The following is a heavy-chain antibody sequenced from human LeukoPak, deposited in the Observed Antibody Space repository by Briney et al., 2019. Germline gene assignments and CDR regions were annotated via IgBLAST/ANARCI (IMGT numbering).Heavy chain of an antibody. CDR2: INHSGST. CDR1: GGSFSGYY. V-gene: IGHV4-34*01. J-gene: IGHJ6*02. D-gene: IGHD3-9*01. CDR3: ARGLVISRRYYGMDV. Sequence: SETLSLTWAVYGGSFSGYYWSWIRQPPGKGLEWIGEINHSGSTNYNPSLKSRVTISVDTSKNQFSLKLSSVTAADTAVYYCARGLVISRRYYGMDVWGQGTTVTVSS.